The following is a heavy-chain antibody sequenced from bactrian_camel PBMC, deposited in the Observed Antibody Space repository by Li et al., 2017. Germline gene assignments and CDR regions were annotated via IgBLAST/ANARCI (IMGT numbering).Heavy chain of an antibody. J-gene: IGHJ4*01. Sequence: DVQLVESGGGLVQPGGSLKLACAASGITFSAYDMNWVRQAPGKGLEWVVTFWGDGGSANYADSVKGRFTISRDNAQSTQYLQMNSLKQEDTAVYYCATGDAGVGSDCPRTGPLGVWGQGTQVTVS. CDR1: GITFSAYD. CDR3: ATGDAGVGSDCPRTGPLGV. V-gene: IGHV3S40*01. CDR2: FWGDGGSA. D-gene: IGHD5*01.